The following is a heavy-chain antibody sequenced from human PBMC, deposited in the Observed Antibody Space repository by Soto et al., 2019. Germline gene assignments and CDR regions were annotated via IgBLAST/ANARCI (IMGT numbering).Heavy chain of an antibody. CDR1: GFTFSSYW. V-gene: IGHV3-7*03. D-gene: IGHD3-10*01. Sequence: LRLSCAASGFTFSSYWMSWVRQAPGKGLEWVANIKQDGSEKYYVDSVKGRFTISRDNAKNSLYLQMNSLRAEDTAVYYCAFGPSPRRGVRGVMTFDYWGQGTLVTVSS. J-gene: IGHJ4*02. CDR3: AFGPSPRRGVRGVMTFDY. CDR2: IKQDGSEK.